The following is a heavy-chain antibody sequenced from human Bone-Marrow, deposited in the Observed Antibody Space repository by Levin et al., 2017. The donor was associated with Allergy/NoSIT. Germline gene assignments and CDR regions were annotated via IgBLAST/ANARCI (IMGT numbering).Heavy chain of an antibody. J-gene: IGHJ3*02. D-gene: IGHD2-2*02. V-gene: IGHV1-8*01. CDR2: LNPNSGNT. Sequence: GESLKISCKATGYSFSRYDINWVRQATGQGPEWRGWLNPNSGNTVLAQKFQGRVTLTRNTSISTAYLELSSLRDDDTALYYCARGLLLYPHAFDIWGQGTVVTVSS. CDR1: GYSFSRYD. CDR3: ARGLLLYPHAFDI.